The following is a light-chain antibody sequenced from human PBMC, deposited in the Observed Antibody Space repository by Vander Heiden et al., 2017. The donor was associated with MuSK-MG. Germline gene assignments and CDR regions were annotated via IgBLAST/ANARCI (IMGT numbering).Light chain of an antibody. V-gene: IGKV3-15*01. CDR3: QQYNNWPPIT. Sequence: EIVMTQSPATLSVSPGERAILSCRASESVNRKLAWYQHRPGQAPRLLIYGASTRAAGIPARFSGSGSGTEFTLTISSLQSEDFAVYYCQQYNNWPPITFGQGTRLDIK. CDR1: ESVNRK. CDR2: GAS. J-gene: IGKJ5*01.